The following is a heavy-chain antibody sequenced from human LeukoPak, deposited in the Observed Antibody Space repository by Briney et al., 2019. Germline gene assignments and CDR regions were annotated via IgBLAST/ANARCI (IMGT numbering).Heavy chain of an antibody. V-gene: IGHV4-61*01. CDR2: IYNSGST. Sequence: SQTLSLTCAISGDSVSSNSAAWSWIRQPPGKGLEWIGYIYNSGSTNYNPSLKSRINISIDTSKNQFSLKLSSVTAADTAVYYCARAITNGYYYYYMDVWGKGTTVTVSS. D-gene: IGHD5-12*01. CDR3: ARAITNGYYYYYMDV. J-gene: IGHJ6*03. CDR1: GDSVSSNSAA.